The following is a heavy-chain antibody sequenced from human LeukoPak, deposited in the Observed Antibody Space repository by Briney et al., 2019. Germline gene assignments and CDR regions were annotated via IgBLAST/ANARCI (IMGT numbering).Heavy chain of an antibody. J-gene: IGHJ5*02. D-gene: IGHD3-10*01. CDR1: GYSISSGYY. V-gene: IGHV4-38-2*01. CDR2: IYHSGST. CDR3: YGSGSYFEWFDP. Sequence: SETLSLTCAVSGYSISSGYYWGWIRQPPGKGLEWIGSIYHSGSTYYNPSLKSRVTISVDTSKNQFPLKLSSVTAADTAVYYCYGSGSYFEWFDPWGQGTLVTVSS.